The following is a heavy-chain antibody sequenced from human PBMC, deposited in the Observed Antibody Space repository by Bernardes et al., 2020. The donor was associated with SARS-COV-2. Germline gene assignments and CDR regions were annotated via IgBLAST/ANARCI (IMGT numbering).Heavy chain of an antibody. Sequence: GGSLRLSCAASGFSFSSYWMHWVRQVPGKGLVWVSRISYDGRTIDYADSVKGRFTISRDNSKNTMYLQMNSLRAEDTALYYCAKGVWDTAKVTQLGRFDYWGQGTLVTVSS. V-gene: IGHV3-74*01. CDR1: GFSFSSYW. CDR2: ISYDGRTI. D-gene: IGHD5-18*01. J-gene: IGHJ4*02. CDR3: AKGVWDTAKVTQLGRFDY.